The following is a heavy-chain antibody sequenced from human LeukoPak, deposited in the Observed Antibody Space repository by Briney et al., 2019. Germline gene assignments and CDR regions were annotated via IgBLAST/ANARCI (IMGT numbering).Heavy chain of an antibody. J-gene: IGHJ4*02. CDR2: INTNTGNP. CDR3: ARWGIAAAPGPEDY. D-gene: IGHD6-13*01. CDR1: GYTFTSYA. Sequence: ASVKVSCKVSGYTFTSYAMNWVRQAPGQGLEWMGWINTNTGNPTYAQGFTGRFVFSLDTSVSTAYLQISSLKAEDTAVYYCARWGIAAAPGPEDYWGQGTLVTVSS. V-gene: IGHV7-4-1*02.